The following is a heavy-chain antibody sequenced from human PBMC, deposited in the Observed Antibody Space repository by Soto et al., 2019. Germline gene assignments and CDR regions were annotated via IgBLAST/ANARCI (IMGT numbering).Heavy chain of an antibody. Sequence: SETLSLTCAVSGYSIRNGYYWGWIRPPPGKGLEWIGTIYHSGSTYYNPSLKSRVTISVDASENHFSLKLSSVTAADTAVYYCARVGPHCGGDCYSPPPWGQGTLVTVSS. V-gene: IGHV4-38-2*01. J-gene: IGHJ5*02. CDR1: GYSIRNGYY. CDR3: ARVGPHCGGDCYSPPP. D-gene: IGHD2-21*02. CDR2: IYHSGST.